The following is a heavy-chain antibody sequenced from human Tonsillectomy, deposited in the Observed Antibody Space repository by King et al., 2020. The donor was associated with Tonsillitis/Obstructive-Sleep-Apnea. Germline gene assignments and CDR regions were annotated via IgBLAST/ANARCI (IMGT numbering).Heavy chain of an antibody. V-gene: IGHV2-5*02. CDR3: AYSPMWVSSRIAVGWFDP. J-gene: IGHJ5*02. Sequence: TLKESGPTLVKPTQTLTLTCTFSGFSLSTCGVGVGWIRQPPGKALEWLALIYWDDDKRYSPSLKSRLTITKDTSKKQVVLTLTNMDPVDTATYYCAYSPMWVSSRIAVGWFDPWGQGTLVTVSS. CDR2: IYWDDDK. D-gene: IGHD6-19*01. CDR1: GFSLSTCGVG.